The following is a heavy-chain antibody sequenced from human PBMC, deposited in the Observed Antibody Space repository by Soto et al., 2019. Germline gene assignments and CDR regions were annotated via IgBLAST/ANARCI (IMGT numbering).Heavy chain of an antibody. CDR1: GFTFSSYS. D-gene: IGHD3-10*01. CDR3: ARAAASGSGISPIYYYYGMDV. CDR2: ISSSSTI. Sequence: GGSLRLSCAASGFTFSSYSMNWVRQAPGKGLEWVSYISSSSTIYYADSVKGRFTISRDNAKNSLYLQMNSLRDEDTAVYYCARAAASGSGISPIYYYYGMDVWGQGTTVTVSS. J-gene: IGHJ6*02. V-gene: IGHV3-48*02.